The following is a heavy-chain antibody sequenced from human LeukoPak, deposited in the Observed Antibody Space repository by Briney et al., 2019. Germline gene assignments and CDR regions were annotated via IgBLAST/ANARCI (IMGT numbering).Heavy chain of an antibody. V-gene: IGHV4-39*01. Sequence: SETLSLTCTVSGGSISSSSYYWGWIRQPPGKGLEWIGSIYYSGRTYYNPSLKSRVTISVDTSKNQFSLKLSSVTAADTAVYYCASWGFSGSYYKNYWGQGTLVTVSS. CDR2: IYYSGRT. CDR3: ASWGFSGSYYKNY. J-gene: IGHJ4*02. CDR1: GGSISSSSYY. D-gene: IGHD1-26*01.